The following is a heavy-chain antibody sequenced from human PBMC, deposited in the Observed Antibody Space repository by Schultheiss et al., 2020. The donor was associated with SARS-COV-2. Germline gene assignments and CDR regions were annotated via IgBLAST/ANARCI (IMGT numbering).Heavy chain of an antibody. CDR3: ASVYGDDTNDAFDI. CDR1: GFTFSSYS. J-gene: IGHJ3*02. CDR2: INHSGST. D-gene: IGHD4-17*01. Sequence: GSLRLSCAASGFTFSSYSMNWVRQAPGKGLEWIGHINHSGSTNYKPSLKSRVTMSIDTSKTQFSLKLTSVTAADTALYYCASVYGDDTNDAFDIWGQGTMVTVSS. V-gene: IGHV4-34*01.